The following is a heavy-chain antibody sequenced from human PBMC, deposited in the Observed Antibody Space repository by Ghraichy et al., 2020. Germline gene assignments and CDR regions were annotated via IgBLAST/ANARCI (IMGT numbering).Heavy chain of an antibody. CDR2: ISAYNGYT. V-gene: IGHV1-18*01. CDR1: GYTFTDYV. Sequence: GESLNISCKASGYTFTDYVITWVRQAPGQGLEWMGWISAYNGYTNFRQKFQGRVTMTTDTSTTTAYMELTSLRSDDTAVYYCARETDREYSSGRRRYGMDVWGQGTTVTVSS. CDR3: ARETDREYSSGRRRYGMDV. J-gene: IGHJ6*02. D-gene: IGHD3-22*01.